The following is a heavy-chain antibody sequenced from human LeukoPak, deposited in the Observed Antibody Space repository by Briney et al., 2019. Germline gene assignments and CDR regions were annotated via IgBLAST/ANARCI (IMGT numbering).Heavy chain of an antibody. CDR3: AKDRITMVRGATTFDP. V-gene: IGHV3-23*01. J-gene: IGHJ5*02. CDR1: GFTFSGYA. Sequence: GGSLRLSCAASGFTFSGYAMSWVRQAPGKGLEWVSAISGSGGSTYYADSVKGRFTISRDNSKSTLYLQMNSLRAEDTAVYYCAKDRITMVRGATTFDPWGQGTLVTVSS. CDR2: ISGSGGST. D-gene: IGHD3-10*01.